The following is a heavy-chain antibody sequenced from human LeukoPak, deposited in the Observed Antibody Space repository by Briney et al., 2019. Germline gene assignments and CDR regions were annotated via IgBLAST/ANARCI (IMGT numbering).Heavy chain of an antibody. CDR3: AKVGVLGNCYYDV. V-gene: IGHV3-23*01. D-gene: IGHD1-1*01. J-gene: IGHJ2*01. CDR2: ISSGSDYT. Sequence: GSLRLSCAAFGFSFISHGMSWGLQAPWKGPEWVSSISSGSDYTFYADSVKGRFTISRDNSKNTLYLQMNSLRAGDTAIYHCAKVGVLGNCYYDVWSRGTLVTVSS. CDR1: GFSFISHG.